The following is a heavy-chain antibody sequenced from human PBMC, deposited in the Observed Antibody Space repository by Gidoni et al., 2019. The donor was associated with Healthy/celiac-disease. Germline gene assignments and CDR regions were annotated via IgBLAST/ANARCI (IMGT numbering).Heavy chain of an antibody. J-gene: IGHJ4*02. CDR2: ISSSSIYI. D-gene: IGHD4-4*01. CDR1: GFTFSSYS. CDR3: ARDSSTVTPEGFDY. V-gene: IGHV3-21*01. Sequence: EVQLVESGGGLVKPGGSLRLSSVASGFTFSSYSMNWVRQAPGKGLEWVSSISSSSIYIYYADSVKGRFTISRDNAKNSLYLQMNSLRAEDTAVYYCARDSSTVTPEGFDYWGQGTLVTVSS.